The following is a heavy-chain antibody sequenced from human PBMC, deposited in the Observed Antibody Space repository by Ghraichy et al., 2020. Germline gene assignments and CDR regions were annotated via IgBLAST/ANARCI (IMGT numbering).Heavy chain of an antibody. D-gene: IGHD6-13*01. J-gene: IGHJ3*02. CDR1: GGSISSGSYY. CDR3: ATHPGMAAFDI. Sequence: SQTLSLTCTVSGGSISSGSYYWGWIRQPPGKGLEWIGSIYYSGSTYYNPSLKSRVTISVDTSKNQFSLKLSSVTAADTAVYYCATHPGMAAFDIWGQGTMVTVSS. V-gene: IGHV4-39*01. CDR2: IYYSGST.